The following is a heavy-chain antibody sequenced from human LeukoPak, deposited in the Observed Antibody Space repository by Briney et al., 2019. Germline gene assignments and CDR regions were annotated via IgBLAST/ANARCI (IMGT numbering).Heavy chain of an antibody. Sequence: GGSLRLSCAASGFPFSSYPVYWVRQAPGKGREWVSSNSGGSTYYADSVKGRFSISRDNSKNTLYLQMNSLRAEDTAVYYCAKDLGSSGWYIDYWGQGTLVTVSS. CDR3: AKDLGSSGWYIDY. V-gene: IGHV3-23*01. J-gene: IGHJ4*02. CDR2: NSGGST. D-gene: IGHD6-19*01. CDR1: GFPFSSYP.